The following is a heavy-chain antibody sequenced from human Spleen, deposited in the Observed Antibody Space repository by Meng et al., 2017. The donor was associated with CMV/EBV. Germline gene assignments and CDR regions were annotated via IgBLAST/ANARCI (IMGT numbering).Heavy chain of an antibody. CDR2: IYWNDDK. Sequence: SGPTLVKPTQTLTLTCSFSGFSLSTSGVRVGWIRQPPGKALESLARIYWNDDKRYNPSLKSRLTITKDTSKNQVVLTVTNMDPVDTATYYCARVLRFFDHFDYWGQGILVTVSS. D-gene: IGHD3-9*01. J-gene: IGHJ4*02. V-gene: IGHV2-5*01. CDR1: GFSLSTSGVR. CDR3: ARVLRFFDHFDY.